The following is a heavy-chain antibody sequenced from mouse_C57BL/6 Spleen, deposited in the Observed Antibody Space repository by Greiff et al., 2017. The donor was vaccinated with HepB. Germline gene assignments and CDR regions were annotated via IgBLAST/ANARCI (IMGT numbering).Heavy chain of an antibody. D-gene: IGHD2-1*01. Sequence: VQLQQPGAELVRPGSSVKLSCKASGYTFTSYWMDWVKQRPGQGLEWIGNIYPSDSETHYNQKFKDKATLTVDKSSSTAYMQLSSLTSEDYAVYYCARGGVYYGNPYYFDYWGQGTTLTVSS. J-gene: IGHJ2*01. CDR1: GYTFTSYW. CDR2: IYPSDSET. CDR3: ARGGVYYGNPYYFDY. V-gene: IGHV1-61*01.